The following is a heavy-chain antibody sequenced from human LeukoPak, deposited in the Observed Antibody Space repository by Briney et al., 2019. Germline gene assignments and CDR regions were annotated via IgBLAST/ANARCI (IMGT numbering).Heavy chain of an antibody. Sequence: GGSLRLSCVASGFTFSSYAMSWVRQAPGRGLEWVSAISVSGGSTYYADSVKGRFTISRDNAKNSLYLQMNSLRAEDTTVYYCAVRYCSSTSYSLFWGQGTLVTVSS. CDR2: ISVSGGST. V-gene: IGHV3-23*01. CDR3: AVRYCSSTSYSLF. J-gene: IGHJ4*02. CDR1: GFTFSSYA. D-gene: IGHD2-2*01.